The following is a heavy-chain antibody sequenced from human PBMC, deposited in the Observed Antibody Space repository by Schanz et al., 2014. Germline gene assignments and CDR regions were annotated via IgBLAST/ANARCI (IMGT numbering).Heavy chain of an antibody. CDR1: GFTFTNYA. D-gene: IGHD2-8*02. Sequence: VQLVESGGGLVQPGGSLRLSCAASGFTFTNYAMSWVRQAPGKGLEWVSLISDSGDTAYYADSVKGRFTISSDNSKSTLYLQMSSLRAEDTAVYYCAKSLESCPGGRCSRGYFDYWGQGTLVTVSS. V-gene: IGHV3-23*04. CDR2: ISDSGDTA. CDR3: AKSLESCPGGRCSRGYFDY. J-gene: IGHJ4*02.